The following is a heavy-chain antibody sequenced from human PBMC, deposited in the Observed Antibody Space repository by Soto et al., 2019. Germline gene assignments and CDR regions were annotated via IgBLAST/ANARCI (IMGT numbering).Heavy chain of an antibody. CDR3: ARSGGKAAKYNWFDP. Sequence: KTSGTLSLTCAVYGGSFSGYSWTWIRQPPGKGLEWIGDINHSASTNYNPSLKSRVIISVDMSKSQFSLKLSSVTAADTAVYYCARSGGKAAKYNWFDPWGQGTLVTVSS. CDR1: GGSFSGYS. V-gene: IGHV4-34*01. D-gene: IGHD3-10*01. CDR2: INHSAST. J-gene: IGHJ5*02.